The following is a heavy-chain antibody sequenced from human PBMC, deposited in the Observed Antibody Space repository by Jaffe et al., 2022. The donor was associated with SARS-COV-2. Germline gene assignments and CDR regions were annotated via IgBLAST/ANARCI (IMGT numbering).Heavy chain of an antibody. Sequence: QVQLVESGGGVVQPGRSLRLSCAASGFTFSSYGMHWVRQAPGKGLEWVAVISYDGSNKYYADSVKGRFTISRDNSKNTLYLQMNSLRAEDTAVYYCAKAGGSSSWTHFYYYYGMDVWGQGTTVTVSS. CDR2: ISYDGSNK. CDR3: AKAGGSSSWTHFYYYYGMDV. J-gene: IGHJ6*02. CDR1: GFTFSSYG. V-gene: IGHV3-30*18. D-gene: IGHD6-13*01.